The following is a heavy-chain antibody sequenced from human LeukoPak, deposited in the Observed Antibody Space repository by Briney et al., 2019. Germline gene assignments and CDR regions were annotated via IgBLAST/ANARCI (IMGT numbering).Heavy chain of an antibody. CDR3: ANNFDY. J-gene: IGHJ4*02. Sequence: RGSLRLSCETSGFTFKRYGMHGVRQAPGKGLEWVAVIWHDGNNKYYADSVKGRFTISRDNSKNTLYLQMNSLRAEDTAIYYCANNFDYWGQGTLVTVSS. V-gene: IGHV3-33*06. CDR1: GFTFKRYG. CDR2: IWHDGNNK.